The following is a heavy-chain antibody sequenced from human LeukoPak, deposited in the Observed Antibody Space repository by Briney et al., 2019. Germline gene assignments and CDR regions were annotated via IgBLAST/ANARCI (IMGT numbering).Heavy chain of an antibody. CDR3: ATRYDTYYYYGMDV. D-gene: IGHD1-1*01. J-gene: IGHJ6*02. CDR2: ISSSSSYI. CDR1: GFTFSSYS. Sequence: GGSLLLSCAASGFTFSSYSMNWVRQAPGKGLEWVSSISSSSSYIYYADSVKGRFTISRDNAKNSLYLQMNSLRAEDTAVYYCATRYDTYYYYGMDVWGQGTTVTVSS. V-gene: IGHV3-21*01.